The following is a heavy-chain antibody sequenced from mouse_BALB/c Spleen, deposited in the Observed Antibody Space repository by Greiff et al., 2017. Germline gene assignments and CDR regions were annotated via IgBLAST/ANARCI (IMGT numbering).Heavy chain of an antibody. CDR2: INTYNGGT. D-gene: IGHD1-1*01. J-gene: IGHJ4*01. Sequence: EVQLQQSGPEPVKPGASVKIPCKASGYTFTDYNLDWVKQSHGKSPEWIGDINTYNGGTIYNQKFKGKATLTVDKSSSTAYMELRSLTSEDTAVCYCAKRFYAMDDWGQGTSVTVSS. V-gene: IGHV1-18*01. CDR3: AKRFYAMDD. CDR1: GYTFTDYN.